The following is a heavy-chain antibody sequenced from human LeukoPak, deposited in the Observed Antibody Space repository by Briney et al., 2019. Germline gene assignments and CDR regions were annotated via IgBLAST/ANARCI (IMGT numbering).Heavy chain of an antibody. D-gene: IGHD5-12*01. V-gene: IGHV4-34*01. J-gene: IGHJ4*02. CDR1: GGSFSGYY. CDR2: INHSGRT. CDR3: ARGRPPLKECLRGGAFDY. Sequence: ASETLSLTCAVYGGSFSGYYWSWIRQPPGKGLEWIGEINHSGRTNYNPSLKSRVTISVDTSKNQFSLKLSSVTAADTAVYYCARGRPPLKECLRGGAFDYGGQGPLVTVSS.